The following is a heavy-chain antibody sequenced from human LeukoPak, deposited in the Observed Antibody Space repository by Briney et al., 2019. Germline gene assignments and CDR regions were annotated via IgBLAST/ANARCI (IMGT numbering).Heavy chain of an antibody. J-gene: IGHJ4*02. V-gene: IGHV4-30-2*01. Sequence: SETLSLTCTVSGGSISSGGYYWSWIRQPPGRGLEWIGYIYHSGSTYYNPSLKSRVTISVDRSKNQFSLKLSSVTAADTAVYYCARYCSSTSCSMWEYALFDYWGQGTLVTVSS. CDR1: GGSISSGGYY. CDR3: ARYCSSTSCSMWEYALFDY. CDR2: IYHSGST. D-gene: IGHD2-2*01.